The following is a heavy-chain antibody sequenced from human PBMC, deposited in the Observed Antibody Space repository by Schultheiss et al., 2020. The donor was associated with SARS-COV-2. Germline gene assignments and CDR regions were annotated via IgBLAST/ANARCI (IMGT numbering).Heavy chain of an antibody. J-gene: IGHJ5*02. CDR3: ARASGSYWYNWFDP. CDR1: GYSISSGYY. D-gene: IGHD1-26*01. Sequence: SETLSLTCAVSGYSISSGYYWSWIRQPAGKGLEWIGSIYYSGSTYYNPSLKSRVTISVDTSKNQFSLKLSSVTAADTAVYYCARASGSYWYNWFDPWGQGTLVTVSS. CDR2: IYYSGST. V-gene: IGHV4-38-2*01.